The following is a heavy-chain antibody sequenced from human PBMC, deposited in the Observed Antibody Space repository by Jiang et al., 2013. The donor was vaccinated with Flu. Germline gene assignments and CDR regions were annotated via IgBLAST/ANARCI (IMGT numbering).Heavy chain of an antibody. V-gene: IGHV3-49*02. D-gene: IGHD3-9*01. J-gene: IGHJ4*02. CDR3: TTVTIFDWLLPDFDY. Sequence: EYAASVKGRFTISRDDSKSIAYLQMNSLKTEDTAVYYCTTVTIFDWLLPDFDYWGQGTLVTVSS.